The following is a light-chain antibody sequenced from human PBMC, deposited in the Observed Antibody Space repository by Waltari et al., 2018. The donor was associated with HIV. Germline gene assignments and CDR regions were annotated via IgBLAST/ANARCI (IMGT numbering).Light chain of an antibody. CDR2: RNY. J-gene: IGLJ3*02. CDR1: TSNVETQW. V-gene: IGLV1-47*01. CDR3: GVWDSTLKQWL. Sequence: QSVLPQPPSASGAPGQTVTIPCSGSTSNVETQWVYWYQQLPGTAPKLLIYRNYQRPSGVPDRFSSSKSGASASLIISGLRSEDEADYFCGVWDSTLKQWLFGGRTKLTVL.